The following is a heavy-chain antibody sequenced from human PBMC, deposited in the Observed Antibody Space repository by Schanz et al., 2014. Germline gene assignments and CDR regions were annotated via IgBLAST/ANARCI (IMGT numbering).Heavy chain of an antibody. J-gene: IGHJ5*02. CDR2: ISSGGGST. CDR3: ARGRVLES. V-gene: IGHV3-23*04. CDR1: GFSFTTYA. D-gene: IGHD1-1*01. Sequence: VQLVESGGGLVKPGGSLRLSCAASGFSFTTYAMSWVRQAPGKGLEWVSSISSGGGSTYYADSVKGRFTISRDNAKNSLFLQMNSLRPEDTAVYYCARGRVLESWGQGTLXTVSS.